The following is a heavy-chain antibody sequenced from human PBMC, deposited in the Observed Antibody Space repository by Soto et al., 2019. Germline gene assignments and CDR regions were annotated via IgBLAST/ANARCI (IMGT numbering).Heavy chain of an antibody. V-gene: IGHV1-2*02. J-gene: IGHJ4*02. CDR2: INPNNGDT. Sequence: ASVKVSCKASGYTFTGYYIHWVRQAPGQGLEWMGWINPNNGDTNYAQKFQGRVSMIRDTSTSTAYMELSSLRFDDTAVYYCARHSGYDYVFDYWGQGXLVTVYS. CDR3: ARHSGYDYVFDY. D-gene: IGHD5-12*01. CDR1: GYTFTGYY.